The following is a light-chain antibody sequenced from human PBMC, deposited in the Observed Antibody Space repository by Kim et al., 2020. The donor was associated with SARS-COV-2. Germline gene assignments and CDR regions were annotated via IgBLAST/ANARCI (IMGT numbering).Light chain of an antibody. Sequence: QSIPIICTRTSSGVGGSNYVAWYQQQPGNAPELMIYDVSNRPSGVANRFSGSKSGNTASLTISGLQAADEADYYCSSYTSSSTRGVFGAGTKVTVL. CDR3: SSYTSSSTRGV. CDR2: DVS. CDR1: SSGVGGSNY. V-gene: IGLV2-14*03. J-gene: IGLJ1*01.